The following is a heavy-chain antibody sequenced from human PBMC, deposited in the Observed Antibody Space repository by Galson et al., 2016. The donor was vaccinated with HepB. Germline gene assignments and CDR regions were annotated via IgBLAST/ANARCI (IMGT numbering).Heavy chain of an antibody. D-gene: IGHD5-24*01. CDR1: GFTFSTSS. CDR2: ISSSGSYT. CDR3: ARGSRDGYNTITRPQAFDI. J-gene: IGHJ3*02. Sequence: SLRLSCAASGFTFSTSSMNWVRQAPGKGLEWISYISSSGSYTNYADSVKGRFTVSRDTAKKSLYLQMNSLRADDTAVYYCARGSRDGYNTITRPQAFDIWGQGKMVTVSS. V-gene: IGHV3-21*05.